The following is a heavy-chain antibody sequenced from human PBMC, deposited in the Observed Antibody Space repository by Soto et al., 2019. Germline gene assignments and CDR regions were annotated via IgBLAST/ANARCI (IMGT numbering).Heavy chain of an antibody. CDR2: INHSGST. J-gene: IGHJ6*02. Sequence: SETLSLTCAVYGGSFSGYYWSWIRQPPGKGLEWIGEINHSGSTNYNPSLKSRVTISVDTSKNQFPLKLSSVTAADTAVYYCARGITMVRGVIIGLRDYYYGMDVWGQGTTVTVSS. V-gene: IGHV4-34*01. CDR1: GGSFSGYY. CDR3: ARGITMVRGVIIGLRDYYYGMDV. D-gene: IGHD3-10*01.